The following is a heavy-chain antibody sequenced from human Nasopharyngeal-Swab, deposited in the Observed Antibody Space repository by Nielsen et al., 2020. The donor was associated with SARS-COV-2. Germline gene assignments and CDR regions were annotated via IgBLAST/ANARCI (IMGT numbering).Heavy chain of an antibody. CDR2: INPSGGST. V-gene: IGHV1-46*01. D-gene: IGHD6-13*01. Sequence: ASVKVSCKASGYTFTSYYMHWVRQAPGQGLEWMGIINPSGGSTSYAQKFQGRVTMTRDTSTSTVYMELSSLRSEDTAVYYCARDRYSSSWTWYRPDAFDIWGQGTMVTVSS. J-gene: IGHJ3*02. CDR1: GYTFTSYY. CDR3: ARDRYSSSWTWYRPDAFDI.